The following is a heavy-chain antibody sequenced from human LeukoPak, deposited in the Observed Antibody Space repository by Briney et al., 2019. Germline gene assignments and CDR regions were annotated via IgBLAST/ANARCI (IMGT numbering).Heavy chain of an antibody. D-gene: IGHD6-13*01. CDR2: INPNSGGT. J-gene: IGHJ3*01. V-gene: IGHV1-2*02. Sequence: ASVKVSCKASGYTFTGYYRHWVRQAPGQGLEWMGWINPNSGGTNYAKKFHGRVTMTRDTSISTAYMERSRLRSDDTAVYYCARDPALASGIAAAVWGQGTMVTVSS. CDR1: GYTFTGYY. CDR3: ARDPALASGIAAAV.